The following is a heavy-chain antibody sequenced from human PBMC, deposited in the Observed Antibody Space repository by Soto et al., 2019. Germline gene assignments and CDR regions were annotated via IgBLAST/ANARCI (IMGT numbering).Heavy chain of an antibody. CDR2: IYFGGTT. CDR1: GGSFSPNY. Sequence: SETLSLTCTVSGGSFSPNYWAWIRQPPGKGLEWVGYIYFGGTTNYNPSLKSRVTISVDTSKNQFSLKLSSVTAADTAVYYCARLRVVRGVIADWFDPWGQGTLVTVSS. D-gene: IGHD3-10*01. V-gene: IGHV4-59*08. CDR3: ARLRVVRGVIADWFDP. J-gene: IGHJ5*02.